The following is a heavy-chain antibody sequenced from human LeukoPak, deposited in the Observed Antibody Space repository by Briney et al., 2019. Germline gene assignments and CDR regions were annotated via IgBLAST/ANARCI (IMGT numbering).Heavy chain of an antibody. J-gene: IGHJ4*02. CDR1: GFTFSSYA. Sequence: GGSLRLSCAASGFTFSSYAMHWVRQAPGKGLEWVAVISYDGSNKYYADSVKGRFTISRDNAKNSLYLQMNSLRAEDTAVYYCARDPNTYYYDSSGYYYRGFFDYWGQGTLVTVSS. V-gene: IGHV3-30-3*01. CDR3: ARDPNTYYYDSSGYYYRGFFDY. CDR2: ISYDGSNK. D-gene: IGHD3-22*01.